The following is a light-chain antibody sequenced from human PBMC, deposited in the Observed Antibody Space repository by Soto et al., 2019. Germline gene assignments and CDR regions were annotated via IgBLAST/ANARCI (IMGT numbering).Light chain of an antibody. Sequence: ILLTQAPGTLSLSPGERATLSCRASQSVSRYLTWYQQKPGQGPRVLIYGASSRATGIPDRFSGSGSGTDFTLTINRLEPEDFAVYYCQQYGSSPPTFGQGTKVDIK. CDR1: QSVSRY. CDR2: GAS. J-gene: IGKJ1*01. V-gene: IGKV3-20*01. CDR3: QQYGSSPPT.